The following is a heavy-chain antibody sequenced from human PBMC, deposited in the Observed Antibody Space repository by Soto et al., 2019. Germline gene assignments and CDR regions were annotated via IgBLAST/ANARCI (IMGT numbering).Heavy chain of an antibody. J-gene: IGHJ4*02. CDR1: GYSISSGYY. CDR3: ARDQGIAAAADY. D-gene: IGHD6-13*01. Sequence: SETLSLTCTVSGYSISSGYYWGWIRQPPGKGLEWIGSIYHSGSTYYNPSLKSRVTISVDTSKNQFSLKLSSVTAADTAVYYCARDQGIAAAADYWGQGTLVTVSS. V-gene: IGHV4-38-2*02. CDR2: IYHSGST.